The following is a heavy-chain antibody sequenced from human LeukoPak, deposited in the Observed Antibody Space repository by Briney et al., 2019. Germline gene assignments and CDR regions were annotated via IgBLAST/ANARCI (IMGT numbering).Heavy chain of an antibody. CDR2: ISGNNNYI. J-gene: IGHJ4*02. V-gene: IGHV3-21*01. CDR3: ARVPNNDWYILYYFDY. Sequence: GGSLRLSCAASGFTFSSYAMSWVRQAPGKGLEWVSSISGNNNYIYYADSVKGRFTISRDNAKNSLYLQMNSLRAEDTAVYYCARVPNNDWYILYYFDYWGRGTLVTVSS. D-gene: IGHD3-9*01. CDR1: GFTFSSYA.